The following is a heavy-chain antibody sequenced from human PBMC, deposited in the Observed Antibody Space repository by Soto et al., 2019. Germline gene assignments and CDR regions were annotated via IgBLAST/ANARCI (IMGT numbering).Heavy chain of an antibody. J-gene: IGHJ6*02. CDR3: ARTGAPDYDFWSGDYYYYGMDV. CDR1: GYTFTGYY. Sequence: RASVKVSCKASGYTFTGYYMHWVRQAPGQGLEWMGWINPNSGGTDYAQKFQGWVTMTRDTSISTAYMELSRLRSDDTAVYYCARTGAPDYDFWSGDYYYYGMDVWGQGTTVTVSS. D-gene: IGHD3-3*01. CDR2: INPNSGGT. V-gene: IGHV1-2*04.